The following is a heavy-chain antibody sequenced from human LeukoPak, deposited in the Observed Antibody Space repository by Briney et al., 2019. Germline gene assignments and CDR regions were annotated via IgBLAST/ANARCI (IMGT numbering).Heavy chain of an antibody. J-gene: IGHJ3*02. D-gene: IGHD1-26*01. Sequence: GGSLRLSCAASGFTFSSYAMIWVRQAPGKGLEWVSAISGSGGSTYYADSVKGRFTISRDNSKNTLYLQMNSLRAEDTAVYYCAKSNLRGSLHDAFDIWGQGTMVTVSS. CDR2: ISGSGGST. V-gene: IGHV3-23*01. CDR3: AKSNLRGSLHDAFDI. CDR1: GFTFSSYA.